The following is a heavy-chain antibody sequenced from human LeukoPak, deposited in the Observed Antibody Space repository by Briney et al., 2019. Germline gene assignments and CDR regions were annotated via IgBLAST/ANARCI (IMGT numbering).Heavy chain of an antibody. CDR1: GGTFSSYA. V-gene: IGHV1-69*05. CDR2: IIPIFGTA. CDR3: ARGYYDFWSGYHHFDY. J-gene: IGHJ4*02. Sequence: ASVKVSCKASGGTFSSYAISWVRQAPGQGLEWMGGIIPIFGTANYAQKLQGRVTMTTDTSTSTAYMELRSLRSDDTAVYYCARGYYDFWSGYHHFDYWGQGTLVTVSS. D-gene: IGHD3-3*01.